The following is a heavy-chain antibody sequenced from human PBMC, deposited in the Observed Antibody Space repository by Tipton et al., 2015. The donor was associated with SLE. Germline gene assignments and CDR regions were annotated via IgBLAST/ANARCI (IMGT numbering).Heavy chain of an antibody. V-gene: IGHV4-61*09. D-gene: IGHD4-11*01. CDR1: GGSIRSGSYY. Sequence: TLSLTCTVSGGSIRSGSYYWSWIRQPAGKGLEWIGYIYTSASTNYNPSLKSRVTISVDTSKNQFSLKLSSVTAADTAVYYCARTPTYSNYGYYYYYYYMDVWGKGTTVTVSS. CDR3: ARTPTYSNYGYYYYYYYMDV. CDR2: IYTSAST. J-gene: IGHJ6*03.